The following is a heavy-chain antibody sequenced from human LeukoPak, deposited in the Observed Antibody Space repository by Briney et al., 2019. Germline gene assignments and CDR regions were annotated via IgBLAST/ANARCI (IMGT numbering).Heavy chain of an antibody. D-gene: IGHD3-10*01. J-gene: IGHJ4*02. CDR3: VKDRTGTYTLDY. CDR2: ISDDGSRQ. Sequence: GGSLRLPCAATGFTFSNYAIHWGRQAPGKGLEWVAFISDDGSRQHYADSVEGRFTISRDNSKNTLNLQMNSLRAEDTAVYYCVKDRTGTYTLDYWGQGTLVTVSS. CDR1: GFTFSNYA. V-gene: IGHV3-30-3*01.